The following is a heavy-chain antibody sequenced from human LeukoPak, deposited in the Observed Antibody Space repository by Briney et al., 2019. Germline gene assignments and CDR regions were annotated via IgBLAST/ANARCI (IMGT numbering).Heavy chain of an antibody. Sequence: GRSLRLSCAASGFTFSSYGMHWVRQAPGKGLEWVAVISYDGSNKYYADSVKGRFTISRDNSKNTLYLQMNSLRAEDTAVYYCAKDPSYATLLDYWGQGSLVTVSS. V-gene: IGHV3-30*18. CDR1: GFTFSSYG. D-gene: IGHD2-8*01. CDR2: ISYDGSNK. CDR3: AKDPSYATLLDY. J-gene: IGHJ4*02.